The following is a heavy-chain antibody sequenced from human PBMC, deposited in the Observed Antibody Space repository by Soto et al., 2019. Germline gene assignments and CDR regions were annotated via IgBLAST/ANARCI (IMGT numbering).Heavy chain of an antibody. D-gene: IGHD5-18*01. V-gene: IGHV3-7*01. Sequence: PGESLKISCAASGFTFSSSWMNWVRQAPGKGLEWVAGIKEDGSEKYYVDFVKGRFTISRDNVEKSLYLQMNSPRGEDTAVYFCARDRGYSCFDYWGLGTLVTVSS. CDR3: ARDRGYSCFDY. CDR2: IKEDGSEK. CDR1: GFTFSSSW. J-gene: IGHJ4*02.